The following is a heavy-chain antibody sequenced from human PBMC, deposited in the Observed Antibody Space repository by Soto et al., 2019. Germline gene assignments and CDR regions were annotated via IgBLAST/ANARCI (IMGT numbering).Heavy chain of an antibody. CDR2: IYYSGST. J-gene: IGHJ5*02. D-gene: IGHD3-9*01. CDR1: GGSISSYY. Sequence: QVQLQESGPGLVKPSETLSLTCTVSGGSISSYYWSWIRQPPGKGLEWIGYIYYSGSTNYNPSLKSRVTISLDTSKNQFPLKLSSVTAADTAVYYCARRVDYAILTGWRFDPWGQGTLVTVSS. V-gene: IGHV4-59*08. CDR3: ARRVDYAILTGWRFDP.